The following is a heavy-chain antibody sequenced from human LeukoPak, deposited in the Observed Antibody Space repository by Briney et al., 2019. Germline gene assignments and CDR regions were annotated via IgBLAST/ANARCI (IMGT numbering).Heavy chain of an antibody. CDR1: GFTFSSYA. J-gene: IGHJ6*02. D-gene: IGHD3-10*01. V-gene: IGHV3-30*04. CDR2: ISFDGGDK. Sequence: GRSLRLSCAATGFTFSSYAMHWVRQAPGKGLQWVAVISFDGGDKYYANSVKGRFTISRDNSKNTLYLQMNSLRPDDTAVYSCARARVRAVINTYYYYGMDVWGQGTTVTVSS. CDR3: ARARVRAVINTYYYYGMDV.